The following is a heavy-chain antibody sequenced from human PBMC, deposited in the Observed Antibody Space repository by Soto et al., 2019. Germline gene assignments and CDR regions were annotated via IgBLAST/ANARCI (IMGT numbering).Heavy chain of an antibody. J-gene: IGHJ4*02. V-gene: IGHV1-18*01. CDR3: ARGRYGEY. CDR2: ISAHNGNT. D-gene: IGHD1-1*01. Sequence: QVHLVQSGAEVKKPGASVKVSCQGSGYAFTTYGITWVRQAPGQGLEWVGWISAHNGNTNDAQKLQGRVTVTTSTSTSTAYMALGSLKYIDPAVYDCARGRYGEYWGQGALVSVSS. CDR1: GYAFTTYG.